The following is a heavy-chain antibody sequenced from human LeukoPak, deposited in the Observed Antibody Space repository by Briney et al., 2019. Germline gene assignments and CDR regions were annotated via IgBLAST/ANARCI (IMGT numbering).Heavy chain of an antibody. CDR3: AKSPPTTMITLDS. CDR1: GGSISGSNYY. D-gene: IGHD4-17*01. Sequence: PSETLSLTCTVSGGSISGSNYYWGWIRQPPGTGLEWIGSIHYSGNTYYIPSLKSRVTISVDTSKNQFSLKLTSVTAADTAVYYCAKSPPTTMITLDSWGQGILVTVSS. V-gene: IGHV4-39*01. J-gene: IGHJ4*02. CDR2: IHYSGNT.